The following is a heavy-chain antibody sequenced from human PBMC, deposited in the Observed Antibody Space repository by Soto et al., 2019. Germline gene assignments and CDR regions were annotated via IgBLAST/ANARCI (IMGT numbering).Heavy chain of an antibody. CDR1: GFTFSSYA. D-gene: IGHD3-22*01. CDR2: ISGSGGST. Sequence: SXRLSCAASGFTFSSYAMSWVRQAPGKGLEWVSAISGSGGSTYYADSVKGRFTISRDNSKNTLYLQMNSLRAEDTAVYYCASHYDSSGYYYLFDYWGQGTLVTVSS. CDR3: ASHYDSSGYYYLFDY. V-gene: IGHV3-23*01. J-gene: IGHJ4*02.